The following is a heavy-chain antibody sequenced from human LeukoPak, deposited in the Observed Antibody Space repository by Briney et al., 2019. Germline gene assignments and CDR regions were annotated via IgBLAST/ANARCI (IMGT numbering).Heavy chain of an antibody. Sequence: ASVKVSCKASGYTFTSYGISWVRQAPGQGLEWMGWISAYNGNTNYAQKLQVRVTMTTDTSTTTAYMELRSLRSDDTAVYYCARRDTSVGAFDIWGQGTMVTVSS. CDR2: ISAYNGNT. CDR3: ARRDTSVGAFDI. CDR1: GYTFTSYG. J-gene: IGHJ3*02. D-gene: IGHD5-18*01. V-gene: IGHV1-18*01.